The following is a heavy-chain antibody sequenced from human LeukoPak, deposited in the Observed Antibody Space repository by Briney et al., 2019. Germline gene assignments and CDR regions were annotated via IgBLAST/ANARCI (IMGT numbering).Heavy chain of an antibody. V-gene: IGHV4-4*02. CDR1: GGSISSSNW. D-gene: IGHD1-26*01. CDR3: ARLYSGSYPSPVDY. Sequence: PSETLSLTCAVSGGSISSSNWWSWVRQPPGKGLEWIGEIYHSGSTNYNPSLKSRVTISVDKSKNQFSLKLSSVTAADTAVYYCARLYSGSYPSPVDYWGQGTLVTVSS. CDR2: IYHSGST. J-gene: IGHJ4*02.